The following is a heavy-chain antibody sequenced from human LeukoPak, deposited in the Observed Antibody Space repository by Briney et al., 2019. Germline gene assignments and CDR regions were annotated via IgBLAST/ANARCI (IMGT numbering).Heavy chain of an antibody. V-gene: IGHV3-33*01. CDR1: GFTFSSYG. CDR2: TWYDGSNK. J-gene: IGHJ6*03. CDR3: ARGHSSSWYYYYYYMDV. Sequence: GGSLRLSCVASGFTFSSYGMHWVRQAPSKGLEWVAVTWYDGSNKYYADSVKGRFTISRDNSKNTLYLQMNSLRAEDTAVYYCARGHSSSWYYYYYYMDVWGKGTTVTVSS. D-gene: IGHD6-13*01.